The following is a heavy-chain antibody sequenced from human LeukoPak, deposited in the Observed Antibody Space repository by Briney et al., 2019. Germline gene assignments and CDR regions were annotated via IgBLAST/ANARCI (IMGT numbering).Heavy chain of an antibody. D-gene: IGHD2-15*01. V-gene: IGHV1-18*01. J-gene: IGHJ4*02. CDR3: ARKLGYCSGGSCYLCDY. CDR2: ISAYNGNT. CDR1: GYTFTSYG. Sequence: ASVNVSCKASGYTFTSYGISWVRQAPGQGLEWMGWISAYNGNTSNAQKLQGRVTMTTDTSTSTAYMELRSLRSDDTAVYYCARKLGYCSGGSCYLCDYWGQGTLVTVSS.